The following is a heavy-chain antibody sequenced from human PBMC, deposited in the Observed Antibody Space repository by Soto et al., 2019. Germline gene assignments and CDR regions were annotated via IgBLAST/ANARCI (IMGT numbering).Heavy chain of an antibody. CDR3: ARDNSGHLDF. Sequence: ASVKVSCKPSGYTFTDLYIHWVRQAPGLGLEWMGWIDPNSGGSRKTQKFQGRLTMTRDTSTSTVYMELSSLRSDDTAVYYCARDNSGHLDFWGQGTLVTVSS. CDR1: GYTFTDLY. CDR2: IDPNSGGS. V-gene: IGHV1-2*02. J-gene: IGHJ4*02.